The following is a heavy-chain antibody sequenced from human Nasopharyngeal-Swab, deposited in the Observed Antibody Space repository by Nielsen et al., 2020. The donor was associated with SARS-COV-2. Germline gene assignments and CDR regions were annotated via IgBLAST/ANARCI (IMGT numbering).Heavy chain of an antibody. V-gene: IGHV3-53*01. J-gene: IGHJ4*02. CDR1: GFTVSSNY. Sequence: GGSLRLSCAASGFTVSSNYISWVRQAPGKGLEWVSVIYSGGSTYYADSVKGRFTISRDNSKNTLYLQMNSLRAEDTAVYYCARREVGCSSTSCYDYWGQGTLVTVSS. CDR3: ARREVGCSSTSCYDY. CDR2: IYSGGST. D-gene: IGHD2-2*01.